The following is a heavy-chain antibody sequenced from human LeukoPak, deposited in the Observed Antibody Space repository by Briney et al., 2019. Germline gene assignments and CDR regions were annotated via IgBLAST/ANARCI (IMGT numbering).Heavy chain of an antibody. D-gene: IGHD6-13*01. V-gene: IGHV3-30*18. CDR3: AKRGHYSINWYHYFDY. CDR2: IASNGGSE. Sequence: AGGSLRLSCAASGFTFTTYGLHWVSQAPGKGLEWVAAIASNGGSEYYADSVKGRFTISRDNSKNTLFLQMNSLRPDDTAVYYCAKRGHYSINWYHYFDYWGQGTLVTVSS. J-gene: IGHJ4*02. CDR1: GFTFTTYG.